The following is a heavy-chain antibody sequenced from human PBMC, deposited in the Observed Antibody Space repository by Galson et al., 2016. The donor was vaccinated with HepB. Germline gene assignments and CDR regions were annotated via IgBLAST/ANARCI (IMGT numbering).Heavy chain of an antibody. Sequence: SLRLSCAASGFTFSNYNMNWVRQAPGKGLEWVSSISGTNGFIYQADSVKGRFTISRDNAKNSLYLQMSSLRADDTAVYFCARDLDSRYYYSYHVMDVWGRGTVVAVSS. CDR3: ARDLDSRYYYSYHVMDV. J-gene: IGHJ6*02. CDR2: ISGTNGFI. CDR1: GFTFSNYN. V-gene: IGHV3-21*01. D-gene: IGHD3-22*01.